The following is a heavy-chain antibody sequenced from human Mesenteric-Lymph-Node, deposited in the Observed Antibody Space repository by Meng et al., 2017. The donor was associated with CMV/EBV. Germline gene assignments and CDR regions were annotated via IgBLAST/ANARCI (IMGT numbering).Heavy chain of an antibody. CDR3: ARDNVNPDGFDP. J-gene: IGHJ5*02. D-gene: IGHD2-8*01. V-gene: IGHV1-2*06. CDR1: GYTFTDFY. CDR2: INPNSGVS. Sequence: QVQLVQSRAEVGKPGASVMVSCKASGYTFTDFYIHWVRQAPGQCLWLMGRINPNSGVSNSAQNFQGRVTMTRDTSISTAYMELGRLTSDDMAVYYCARDNVNPDGFDPWGQGTLVTVSS.